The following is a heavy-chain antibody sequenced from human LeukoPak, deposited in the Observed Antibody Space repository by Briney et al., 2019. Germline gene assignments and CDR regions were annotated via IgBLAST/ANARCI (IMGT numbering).Heavy chain of an antibody. CDR2: IYTSGST. J-gene: IGHJ4*02. V-gene: IGHV4-61*02. CDR1: GGSISSGSYY. D-gene: IGHD1-26*01. Sequence: PSETLSLTCTVSGGSISSGSYYWSWIRQPAGNGLDWIGRIYTSGSTNYNPSLKSRVTISVDTSKNQFSLKLSSVTAADTAVYYCATWEPRGYYFDYRGQGTLVTVSS. CDR3: ATWEPRGYYFDY.